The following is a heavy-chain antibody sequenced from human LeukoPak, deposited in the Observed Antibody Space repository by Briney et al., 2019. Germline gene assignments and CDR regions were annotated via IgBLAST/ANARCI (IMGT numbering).Heavy chain of an antibody. CDR2: IPFDGSAK. D-gene: IGHD6-19*01. J-gene: IGHJ4*02. V-gene: IGHV3-30*03. CDR1: GFTFRSHG. CDR3: ARDAAAGTTPDY. Sequence: GGSLRLSCAASGFTFRSHGMHWVRQAPGKGLEWVAVIPFDGSAKYHADSVKGRFTISRDNAKNSLYLQMNSLRAEDTAVYYCARDAAAGTTPDYWGQGTLVTVSS.